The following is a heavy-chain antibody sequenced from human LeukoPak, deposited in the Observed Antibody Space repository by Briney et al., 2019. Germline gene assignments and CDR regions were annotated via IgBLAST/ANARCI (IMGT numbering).Heavy chain of an antibody. D-gene: IGHD4-17*01. J-gene: IGHJ5*02. CDR2: ISGSGGST. Sequence: GGSLRLSCAASGFTFSSYAMSWVRQAPGKGLEWVSAISGSGGSTYYADSVKGRFTISRDNSKNTLYLQMNSLRAEDTAVYYCAKDSDYGDYERDHLLDPWGQGTLVAVSS. CDR3: AKDSDYGDYERDHLLDP. V-gene: IGHV3-23*01. CDR1: GFTFSSYA.